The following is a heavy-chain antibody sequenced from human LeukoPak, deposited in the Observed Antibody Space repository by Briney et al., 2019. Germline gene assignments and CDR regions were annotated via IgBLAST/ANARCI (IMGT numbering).Heavy chain of an antibody. J-gene: IGHJ4*02. CDR2: IIPIFGTA. CDR1: GGTFSSYA. CDR3: ARDRQVGGGYSAFDY. Sequence: GSSVKVSCKASGGTFSSYAISWVRQAPGQGLEWMGGIIPIFGTANYAQKFQGRVTITTDESTSTAYMELSSLRSEDTAVYYCARDRQVGGGYSAFDYWGQGTLVTVSS. D-gene: IGHD2-21*01. V-gene: IGHV1-69*05.